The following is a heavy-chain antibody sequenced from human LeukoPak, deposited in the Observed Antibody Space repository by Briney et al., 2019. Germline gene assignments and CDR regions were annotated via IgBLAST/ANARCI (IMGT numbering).Heavy chain of an antibody. CDR1: GFTFSSYA. V-gene: IGHV3-23*01. CDR3: AKDRTVGASYWYFDL. Sequence: GGSLRLSCGVSGFTFSSYAMSWVRQAPGKGLEWVSTISDSGGTTYYADSVKGRFTISRDSSRNTLFLHMNTLRAEDTAIYYCAKDRTVGASYWYFDLWGRGTLVTVSS. CDR2: ISDSGGTT. D-gene: IGHD1-26*01. J-gene: IGHJ2*01.